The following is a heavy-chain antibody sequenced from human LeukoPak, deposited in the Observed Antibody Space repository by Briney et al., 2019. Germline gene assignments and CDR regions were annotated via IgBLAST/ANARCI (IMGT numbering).Heavy chain of an antibody. CDR1: GFTFSSYA. D-gene: IGHD5-12*01. CDR3: AKGWNGYDRFDY. CDR2: VSGSGDSA. Sequence: PGGSLRLSCAASGFTFSSYAMGWVRQAPGKGLEWVSGVSGSGDSAYYADSVKGRFTISRDNSKNALHLQMNSLRAEDTAVYYCAKGWNGYDRFDYWGRGTLVTVSS. V-gene: IGHV3-23*01. J-gene: IGHJ4*02.